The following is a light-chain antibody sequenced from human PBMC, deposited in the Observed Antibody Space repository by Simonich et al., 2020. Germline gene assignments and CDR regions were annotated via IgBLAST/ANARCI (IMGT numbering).Light chain of an antibody. CDR3: VLYMGSGIWV. Sequence: QTVVTQEPSFSVSPGGTVTLTCGLSSGSVSTSYYTSWYQQTPGQAPRTLIYSTHTHSSGVPERFSGSILGNKAALTITGAQADDESDYYCVLYMGSGIWVFGGGTKLTVL. CDR2: STH. J-gene: IGLJ3*02. CDR1: SGSVSTSYY. V-gene: IGLV8-61*01.